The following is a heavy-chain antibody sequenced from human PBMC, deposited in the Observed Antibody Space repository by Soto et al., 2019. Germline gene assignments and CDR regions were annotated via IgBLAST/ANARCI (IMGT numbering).Heavy chain of an antibody. CDR2: IFYSGST. J-gene: IGHJ4*02. CDR3: ARVGSSGWAPDY. CDR1: GGSISGHY. Sequence: SETLSLTCTVSGGSISGHYWIWIRQPPGKGLEWIGYIFYSGSTNYNPSLKSRVTIPVDTSKNQFSLTLSSVTAADTAVYYCARVGSSGWAPDYWGQGTLVTVSS. V-gene: IGHV4-59*11. D-gene: IGHD6-19*01.